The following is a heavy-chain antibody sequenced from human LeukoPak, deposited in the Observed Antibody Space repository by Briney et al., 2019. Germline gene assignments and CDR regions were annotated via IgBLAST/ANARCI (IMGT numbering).Heavy chain of an antibody. Sequence: SETLSLTCTVSGGSISSGGYYWSWIRQHPGKGLEWIGYIYYSGSTYYNPSLKSRVTISVDRSKNQFSLKLSSVTAADTAVYYCARTGGSTVFDYWGQGTLVTVSS. V-gene: IGHV4-31*03. CDR2: IYYSGST. CDR3: ARTGGSTVFDY. D-gene: IGHD4-17*01. J-gene: IGHJ4*02. CDR1: GGSISSGGYY.